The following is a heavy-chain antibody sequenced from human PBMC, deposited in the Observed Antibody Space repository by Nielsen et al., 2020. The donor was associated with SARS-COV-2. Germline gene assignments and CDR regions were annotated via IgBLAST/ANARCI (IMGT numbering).Heavy chain of an antibody. J-gene: IGHJ4*02. D-gene: IGHD6-25*01. CDR1: GYTFSNFG. V-gene: IGHV1-18*01. CDR2: ISGFNGNT. CDR3: ATGLGSGYYNY. Sequence: ASVKVSCKASGYTFSNFGLSWVRQAPGRGLEWIGWISGFNGNTNYLQKFKGRVTMTIDTSTSTAYVELRSLRSDDTAVYYCATGLGSGYYNYWGQGSLVTVSS.